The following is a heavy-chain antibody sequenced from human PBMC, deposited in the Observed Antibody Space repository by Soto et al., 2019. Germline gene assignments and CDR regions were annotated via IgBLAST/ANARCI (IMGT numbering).Heavy chain of an antibody. V-gene: IGHV5-51*01. Sequence: LGESLKISCKGSGYSFTSYWIGWVRQMPGKGLEWMGIIYPGDSDTRYSPSFQGQVTISADKSISTAYLQWSSLKASDTAMYYCARVYYDILTGYSYYYYGMDVWGQGTTVTVSS. CDR1: GYSFTSYW. J-gene: IGHJ6*02. CDR3: ARVYYDILTGYSYYYYGMDV. D-gene: IGHD3-9*01. CDR2: IYPGDSDT.